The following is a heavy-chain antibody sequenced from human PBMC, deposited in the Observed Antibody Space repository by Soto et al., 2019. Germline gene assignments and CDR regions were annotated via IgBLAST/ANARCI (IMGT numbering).Heavy chain of an antibody. CDR3: ARDSSSWYY. CDR2: ISGSSSYI. V-gene: IGHV3-21*01. Sequence: EVQLVESGGGLVKPGGSLRLSCAASGFTFSSYNMNWVRQAPGKGLEWVSSISGSSSYIYYSDSVKGRFTISRDNAKNSLYLQMSSLRAEDTAVYFCARDSSSWYYWGQGTLVTVSS. D-gene: IGHD6-13*01. CDR1: GFTFSSYN. J-gene: IGHJ4*02.